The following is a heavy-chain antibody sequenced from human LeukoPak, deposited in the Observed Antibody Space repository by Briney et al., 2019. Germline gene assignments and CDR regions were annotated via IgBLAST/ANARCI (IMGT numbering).Heavy chain of an antibody. V-gene: IGHV4-34*01. CDR3: ARGSDTAFLASDI. Sequence: KSSETLSLTCAVHGGSFSGYYWSWIRQPPGKGLEWIGEINHSGGTNYNPSLKSRVTISVDTSKNQFSLKLSSVTAADTAVYYCARGSDTAFLASDIWGQGTMVTVSS. CDR1: GGSFSGYY. CDR2: INHSGGT. J-gene: IGHJ3*02. D-gene: IGHD5-18*01.